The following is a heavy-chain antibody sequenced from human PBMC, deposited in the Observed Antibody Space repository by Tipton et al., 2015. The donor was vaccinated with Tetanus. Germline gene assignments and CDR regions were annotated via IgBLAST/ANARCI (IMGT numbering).Heavy chain of an antibody. D-gene: IGHD3-3*01. CDR1: GFTVSSNY. J-gene: IGHJ4*02. CDR2: ISGSGGST. V-gene: IGHV3-23*04. Sequence: QLVQSGGGLIQPGGSLRLSCAASGFTVSSNYMSWVRQAPGKGLEWVSAISGSGGSTYYADSVKGRFTISRDNSKNTLYLQMNSLRAEDTAVYYCAKEQYYDFWSGYYVLDYWGQGTLVTVSS. CDR3: AKEQYYDFWSGYYVLDY.